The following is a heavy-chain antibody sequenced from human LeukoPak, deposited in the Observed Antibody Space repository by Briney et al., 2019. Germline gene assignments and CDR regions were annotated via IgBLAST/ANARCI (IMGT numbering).Heavy chain of an antibody. V-gene: IGHV1-46*01. D-gene: IGHD2-2*01. CDR2: IHPYGGNT. Sequence: ASVKVSCKASGYTFTSNYMHWVRQAPGQGLEWMGIIHPYGGNTNYAQKFQGRVAMTRDTSTSTVYMELSSLRSEDTAIYYCARDCSSTRCQGPVFDNWGQGTLVTVSS. J-gene: IGHJ4*02. CDR3: ARDCSSTRCQGPVFDN. CDR1: GYTFTSNY.